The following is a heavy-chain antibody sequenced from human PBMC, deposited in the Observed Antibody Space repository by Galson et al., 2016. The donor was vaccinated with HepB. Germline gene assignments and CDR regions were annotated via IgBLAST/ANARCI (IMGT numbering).Heavy chain of an antibody. Sequence: SVKVSCKASGFTFSSSVMQWVRQARGQRLEWIGWVVVGSGNTNYAQKFQERVTITRDMSTSTAYMELSSLRSEDTAVYYCATSSNWYSDAFDIWGQGTMVPVSS. D-gene: IGHD6-13*01. CDR3: ATSSNWYSDAFDI. CDR1: GFTFSSSV. CDR2: VVVGSGNT. J-gene: IGHJ3*02. V-gene: IGHV1-58*02.